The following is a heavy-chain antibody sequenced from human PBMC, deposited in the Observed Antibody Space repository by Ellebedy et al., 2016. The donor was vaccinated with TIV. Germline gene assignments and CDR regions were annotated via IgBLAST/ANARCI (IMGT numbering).Heavy chain of an antibody. CDR1: GYTFTAYY. V-gene: IGHV1-46*01. D-gene: IGHD3-10*01. CDR3: ARLKGRDAR. Sequence: ASVKVSCXASGYTFTAYYVHWVRQAPGQGLEWMGMINPSKGGTTYAQNFQGRVSMTRATTTSTLYLELSSLTSEDTAGYYCARLKGRDARWGQGTLVTVSS. J-gene: IGHJ4*02. CDR2: INPSKGGT.